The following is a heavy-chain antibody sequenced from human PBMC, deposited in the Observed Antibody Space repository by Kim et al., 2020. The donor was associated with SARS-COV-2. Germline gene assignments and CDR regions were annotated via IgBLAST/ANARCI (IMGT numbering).Heavy chain of an antibody. CDR1: GGSISSYY. J-gene: IGHJ4*02. Sequence: SETLSLTCTVSGGSISSYYWSWIRQPPGKGLEWIGYIYYSGSTNYNPSLKSRVTISVDTSKNQFSLKLSSVTAADTAVYYCARLSGYSYGNDYWGQGTLVTVSS. CDR2: IYYSGST. D-gene: IGHD5-18*01. V-gene: IGHV4-59*01. CDR3: ARLSGYSYGNDY.